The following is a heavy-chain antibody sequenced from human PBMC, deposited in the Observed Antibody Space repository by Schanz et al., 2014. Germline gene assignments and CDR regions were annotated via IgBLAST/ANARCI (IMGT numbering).Heavy chain of an antibody. Sequence: QVQVVQSGAEVKKPGASVKVSCKASGYTFTDYGVIWVRQAPGQGLEWMGWISTSNGNTNYIQKLQGRVTMTTDTSTSTVYMELSGLRSEDTAVYYCAGAFDSSGYYFDYWGQGTLVAVSS. D-gene: IGHD3-22*01. CDR2: ISTSNGNT. V-gene: IGHV1-18*01. CDR3: AGAFDSSGYYFDY. J-gene: IGHJ4*02. CDR1: GYTFTDYG.